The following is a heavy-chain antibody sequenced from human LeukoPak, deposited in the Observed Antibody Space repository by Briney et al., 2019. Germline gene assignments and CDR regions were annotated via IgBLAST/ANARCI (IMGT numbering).Heavy chain of an antibody. J-gene: IGHJ5*02. CDR2: TSAYNGNT. V-gene: IGHV1-18*01. D-gene: IGHD3-22*01. Sequence: GASVKVSCKASEYTFTTYDINWVRQAPGQGLEWMGWTSAYNGNTNYAQKLQGRVTMTTDTSTSTAYMELRSLRSDDTAVYYCARADYYYDSSGYYQSEFDPWGQGTLVTVSS. CDR3: ARADYYYDSSGYYQSEFDP. CDR1: EYTFTTYD.